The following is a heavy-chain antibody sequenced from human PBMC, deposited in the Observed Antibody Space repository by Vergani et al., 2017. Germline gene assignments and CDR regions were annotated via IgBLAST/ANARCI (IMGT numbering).Heavy chain of an antibody. D-gene: IGHD3-3*01. CDR3: ARFGVVIGTIYYYYMDV. J-gene: IGHJ6*03. V-gene: IGHV1-3*01. Sequence: QVQLVQSGAEVKKPGASVKVSCKASGYTFTSYAMHWVRQAPGQRLEWMGWINAGNGNTKYSQEFQGRVTITRDTSASTAYMELSSLRSEDTAVYYCARFGVVIGTIYYYYMDVWGKGTTVTVSS. CDR1: GYTFTSYA. CDR2: INAGNGNT.